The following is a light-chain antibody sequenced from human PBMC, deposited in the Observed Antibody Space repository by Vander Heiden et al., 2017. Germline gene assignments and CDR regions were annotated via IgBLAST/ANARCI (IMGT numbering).Light chain of an antibody. J-gene: IGLJ3*02. CDR1: SSNIGSNY. V-gene: IGLV1-47*01. Sequence: SVLTQTPSASGTPGPSVTLSCAGSSSNIGSNYVYWYQQPPGTAPKLLIYRNNQRPSGVPDRFSGSKSGTSASLAISGLRSEDEADYYCAAWDDSLSGLVFGGGTKLTVL. CDR3: AAWDDSLSGLV. CDR2: RNN.